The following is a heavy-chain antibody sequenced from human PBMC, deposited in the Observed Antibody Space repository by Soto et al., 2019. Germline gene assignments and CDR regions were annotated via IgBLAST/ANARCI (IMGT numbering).Heavy chain of an antibody. Sequence: EVQLLESGGGLVQPGGSLRLSCAASGFTFSSYAMSWVRQAPGKGLEWVSAISGSGGSTYYADSVKGRFTISRDNSKKPLYRLMNRLRAEDTAVYYCAKSNRAIQLWLEYYYYGMDVWGQGTTVTVAS. CDR1: GFTFSSYA. CDR2: ISGSGGST. D-gene: IGHD5-18*01. V-gene: IGHV3-23*01. CDR3: AKSNRAIQLWLEYYYYGMDV. J-gene: IGHJ6*02.